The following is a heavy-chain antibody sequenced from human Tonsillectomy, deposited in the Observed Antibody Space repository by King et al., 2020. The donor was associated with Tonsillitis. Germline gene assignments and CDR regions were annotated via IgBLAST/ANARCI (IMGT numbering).Heavy chain of an antibody. D-gene: IGHD3-22*01. Sequence: VQLVESGGGLVQPGGSLRLSCAASKFSFPTYTMNWFRQAPGKGLVGVSYIHTESSTIYFADSVKGRFTMSRDNAKNSLYLQMNSLGAEDTAVYYCVREWYYDSSGYYGDYWGQGTLVTVSS. V-gene: IGHV3-48*01. CDR2: IHTESSTI. J-gene: IGHJ4*02. CDR3: VREWYYDSSGYYGDY. CDR1: KFSFPTYT.